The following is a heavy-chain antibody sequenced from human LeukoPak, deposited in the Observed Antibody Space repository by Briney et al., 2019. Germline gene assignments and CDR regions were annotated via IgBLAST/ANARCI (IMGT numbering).Heavy chain of an antibody. D-gene: IGHD2-2*01. CDR1: GFTFSSYG. J-gene: IGHJ3*02. V-gene: IGHV3-33*01. Sequence: GRSLRLSCAASGFTFSSYGMHWVRRAPGKGLEWVAVIWYDGSNKYYADSVKGRFTISRDNSKNTLYLRMNSLRAEDTAVYYCARGREYCSSTSCRDAFDIWGLGTTVTVSS. CDR2: IWYDGSNK. CDR3: ARGREYCSSTSCRDAFDI.